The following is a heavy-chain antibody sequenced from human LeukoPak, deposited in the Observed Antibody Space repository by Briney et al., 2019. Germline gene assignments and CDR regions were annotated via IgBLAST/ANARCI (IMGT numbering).Heavy chain of an antibody. J-gene: IGHJ4*02. D-gene: IGHD6-13*01. CDR3: ARSAQQVGPYYFDY. V-gene: IGHV4-39*01. CDR1: GGSISSSSHY. Sequence: PSETLSLTCTVSGGSISSSSHYWGWIRQPPGKGLEWIGSMYYSGGTYYNPSLKSRVTISIDTSKNQFSLKLNSVTAADTAVYYCARSAQQVGPYYFDYWGQGTLVTVSS. CDR2: MYYSGGT.